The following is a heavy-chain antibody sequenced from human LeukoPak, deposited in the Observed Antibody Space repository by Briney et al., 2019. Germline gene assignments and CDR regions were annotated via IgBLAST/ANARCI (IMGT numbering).Heavy chain of an antibody. Sequence: SETLSLTWAVYGGSFSGYYWSWIRQPPGKGLEWIGEINHGGSTNYNPSLKSRVTISVDTSKNQFSLNLGSVTAADTAVYYCARGASGQDFDYWGQGTLVTVSS. V-gene: IGHV4-34*01. CDR1: GGSFSGYY. CDR3: ARGASGQDFDY. J-gene: IGHJ4*02. CDR2: INHGGST. D-gene: IGHD2-15*01.